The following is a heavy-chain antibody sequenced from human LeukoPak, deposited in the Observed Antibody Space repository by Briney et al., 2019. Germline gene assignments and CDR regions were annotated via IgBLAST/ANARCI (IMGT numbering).Heavy chain of an antibody. J-gene: IGHJ4*02. CDR2: MNPNSGNT. Sequence: GASVKVSCKASGYAFTGYYIHWVRQATGQGLEWMGWMNPNSGNTGYAQKFQGRVTMTRNTSISTAYMELSSLRSEDTAVYYCARALRIIAAAGTGYWGQGTLVTVSS. CDR1: GYAFTGYY. V-gene: IGHV1-8*02. D-gene: IGHD6-13*01. CDR3: ARALRIIAAAGTGY.